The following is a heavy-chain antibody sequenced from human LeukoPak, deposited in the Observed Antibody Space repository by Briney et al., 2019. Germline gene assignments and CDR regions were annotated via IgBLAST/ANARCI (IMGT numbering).Heavy chain of an antibody. J-gene: IGHJ4*02. CDR2: INHSGST. Sequence: PSETLSLTCAVYGGSFSGYYWSWLRQPPGKGLEWIGEINHSGSTNYNPSLKSRVTISVDTSKNQFSLKLSSVTAADTDVYYCARHTPHYDFWSGYYSGYFDSWGQGTLVTVSS. CDR1: GGSFSGYY. D-gene: IGHD3-3*01. CDR3: ARHTPHYDFWSGYYSGYFDS. V-gene: IGHV4-34*01.